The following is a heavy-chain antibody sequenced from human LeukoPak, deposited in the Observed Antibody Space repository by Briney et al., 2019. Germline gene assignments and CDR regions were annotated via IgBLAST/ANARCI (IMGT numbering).Heavy chain of an antibody. D-gene: IGHD5-12*01. CDR2: IRSTGDT. CDR1: GFTFSNAW. CDR3: ARDAGNSGYGCDL. J-gene: IGHJ5*02. V-gene: IGHV3-48*01. Sequence: QSGGSLRLSCAASGFTFSNAWMNWVRQAPGKGLEWVSHIRSTGDTFYADSVKGRFTISRDNARNSLYLQMNSLRAEDTAMYYCARDAGNSGYGCDLWGQGTLVTVSS.